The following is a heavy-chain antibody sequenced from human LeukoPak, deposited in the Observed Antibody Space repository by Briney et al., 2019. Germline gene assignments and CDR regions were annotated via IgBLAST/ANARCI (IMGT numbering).Heavy chain of an antibody. Sequence: GASVKVSCKASGYTFTGYYMQWVREAPGQGLEWMGWINPNSGGTNYAQKFQGRVTMTRDTSISTAYMELSRLRSDDTAVYYCASHNSVKLEIDFVYWGQGTLVTVSS. D-gene: IGHD1-1*01. J-gene: IGHJ4*02. CDR1: GYTFTGYY. V-gene: IGHV1-2*02. CDR3: ASHNSVKLEIDFVY. CDR2: INPNSGGT.